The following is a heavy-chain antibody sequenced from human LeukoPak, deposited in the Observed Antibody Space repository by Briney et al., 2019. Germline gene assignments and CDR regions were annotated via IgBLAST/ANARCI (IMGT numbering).Heavy chain of an antibody. CDR2: TSVYKGNT. D-gene: IGHD4-17*01. CDR3: AREGELNTVTPVFDS. V-gene: IGHV1-18*01. J-gene: IGHJ4*02. Sequence: ASVKVSCKGSGYTFTNYAISWVRQAPGQGLEWMGWTSVYKGNTNYAQKFQGRVTMTTDTSTSATYMEVRSLRSDDTAMYYCAREGELNTVTPVFDSWGQGTLVIVSS. CDR1: GYTFTNYA.